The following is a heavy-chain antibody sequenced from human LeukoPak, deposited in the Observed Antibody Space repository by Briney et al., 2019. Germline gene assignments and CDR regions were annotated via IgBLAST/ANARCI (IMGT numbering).Heavy chain of an antibody. CDR2: ISYSGHT. D-gene: IGHD6-19*01. V-gene: IGHV4-39*01. CDR1: GGSISSSSYF. Sequence: SETLSLTCTVSGGSISSSSYFWGWIRQPPGKGLEWIGRISYSGHTYYNPSLKSRVNISLDTSNNQFSLNLSSVTDTDTAVFYCARVQWLVKLIQFDSWGQGTLVTVSS. J-gene: IGHJ4*02. CDR3: ARVQWLVKLIQFDS.